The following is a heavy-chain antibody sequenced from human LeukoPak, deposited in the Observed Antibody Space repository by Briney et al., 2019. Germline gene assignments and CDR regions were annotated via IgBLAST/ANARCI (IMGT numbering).Heavy chain of an antibody. CDR3: TKEDPRFDP. Sequence: AGGPLRLSCAASGFTFSSYAMSWVRQAPGKGLEWLSAISGSGASTHYADSVRGRFTISRDNSKSTLYLQMNSLRADDTAVYYCTKEDPRFDPWGQGTLVTVSS. V-gene: IGHV3-23*01. J-gene: IGHJ5*02. CDR2: ISGSGAST. CDR1: GFTFSSYA.